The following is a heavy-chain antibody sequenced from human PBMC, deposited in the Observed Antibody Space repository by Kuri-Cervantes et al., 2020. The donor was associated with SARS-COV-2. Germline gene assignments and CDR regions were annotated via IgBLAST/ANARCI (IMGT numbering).Heavy chain of an antibody. Sequence: GESLKISWSASGLTFSSYWMHWVRQAPGKGLVWVSRISGDGSITTYGDSVKGRFTTSRDNDKNTLYLQLNSLRAEDTAVYCCASEPGGGVDPWGQGTLVTVSS. CDR3: ASEPGGGVDP. CDR1: GLTFSSYW. CDR2: ISGDGSIT. D-gene: IGHD3-10*01. J-gene: IGHJ5*02. V-gene: IGHV3-74*01.